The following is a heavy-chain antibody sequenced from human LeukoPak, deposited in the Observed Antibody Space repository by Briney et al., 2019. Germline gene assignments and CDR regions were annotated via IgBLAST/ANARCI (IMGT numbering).Heavy chain of an antibody. CDR1: NGSFSGYY. D-gene: IGHD3-10*01. V-gene: IGHV4-34*01. Sequence: PSETLSLTCAVSNGSFSGYYWTWIHHPPGKGLEWIGEINNSGTTYYNPSLKSRVTISLDKSRNHFSLELSSMTAADTALYFCARGGTTYYSGSGSDPWGQGTLVTVSS. CDR3: ARGGTTYYSGSGSDP. J-gene: IGHJ5*02. CDR2: INNSGTT.